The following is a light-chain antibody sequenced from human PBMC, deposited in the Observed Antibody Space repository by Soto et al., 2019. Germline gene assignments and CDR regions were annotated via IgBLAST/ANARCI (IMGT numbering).Light chain of an antibody. V-gene: IGKV4-1*01. J-gene: IGKJ4*01. CDR3: QQYYSTPLT. Sequence: DIVMTQSPDSLAVSLGERATINCKSSQSVLYSSNNKNFLAWYQHKPGQPPKLLIYWASTRESGIPDRFSGSGSGTDFTLTISSLQAEDVALYYCQQYYSTPLTFGGGTKVEIK. CDR1: QSVLYSSNNKNF. CDR2: WAS.